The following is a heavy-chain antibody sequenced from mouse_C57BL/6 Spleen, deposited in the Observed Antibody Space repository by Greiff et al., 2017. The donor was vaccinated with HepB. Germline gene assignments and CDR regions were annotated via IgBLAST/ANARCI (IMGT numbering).Heavy chain of an antibody. D-gene: IGHD1-1*01. CDR1: GFTFSDYG. J-gene: IGHJ2*01. CDR3: ASGRVYYGSSRYFDY. Sequence: EVNVVESGGGLVKPGGSLKLSCAASGFTFSDYGMHWVRQAPEKGLEWVAYISSGSSTIYYADTVKGRFTISRDNAKNTLFLRMTSLRSEDTAMYYCASGRVYYGSSRYFDYWGQGTTLTVSS. CDR2: ISSGSSTI. V-gene: IGHV5-17*01.